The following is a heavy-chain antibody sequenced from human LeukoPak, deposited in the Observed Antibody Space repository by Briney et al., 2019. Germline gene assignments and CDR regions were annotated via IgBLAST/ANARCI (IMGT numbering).Heavy chain of an antibody. D-gene: IGHD6-13*01. CDR2: IIPIFGTA. CDR1: GGTFSSYA. CDR3: TSSDESSSLRYYYYMDV. Sequence: SVKVSCKASGGTFSSYAISWVRQAPGQGLEWMGGIIPIFGTANYAQKFQGRVTITADESTSTAYMELSSLRSEDTAVYYCTSSDESSSLRYYYYMDVWGKGTTVTVSS. V-gene: IGHV1-69*13. J-gene: IGHJ6*03.